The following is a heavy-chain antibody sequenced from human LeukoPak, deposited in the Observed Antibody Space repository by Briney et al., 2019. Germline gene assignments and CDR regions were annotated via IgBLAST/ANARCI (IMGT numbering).Heavy chain of an antibody. CDR2: IRYDGSDK. CDR3: TRDSANYHFAY. D-gene: IGHD4/OR15-4a*01. J-gene: IGHJ4*02. CDR1: RFIFSSSG. V-gene: IGHV3-30*02. Sequence: GGSLRLSCAASRFIFSSSGMHWVRQAPGKGLQWVAYIRYDGSDKYYVDSVKGRFTISRDNSKNIVFLQMNDLRTEDTAFYYCTRDSANYHFAYWGQGALVTVSS.